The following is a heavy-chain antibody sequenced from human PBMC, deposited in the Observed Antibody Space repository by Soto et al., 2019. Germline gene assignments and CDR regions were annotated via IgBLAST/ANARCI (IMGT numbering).Heavy chain of an antibody. D-gene: IGHD6-13*01. V-gene: IGHV3-23*01. J-gene: IGHJ5*02. CDR2: ISGSGGST. Sequence: GGSLRLSCAASEFTFSSYAMSWVRQAPGKGLEWVSAISGSGGSTYYADSVKGRFTISRDNSKNTLYLQVNNLRAEDTAVYYCAKDSSSWYPNWFDPWGQGTLVTVSS. CDR1: EFTFSSYA. CDR3: AKDSSSWYPNWFDP.